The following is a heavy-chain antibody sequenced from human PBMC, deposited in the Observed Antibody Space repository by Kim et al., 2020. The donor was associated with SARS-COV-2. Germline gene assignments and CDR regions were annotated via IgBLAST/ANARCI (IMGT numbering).Heavy chain of an antibody. CDR1: GGTFSSYA. V-gene: IGHV1-69*13. CDR3: AREGYYYDRQTNWFDP. Sequence: SVKVSCKASGGTFSSYAISWVRQAPGQGLEWMGGIIPIFGTANYAQKFQGRVTITADESTSTAYMELSSLRSEDTAVYYCAREGYYYDRQTNWFDPWGQGTLVTVSS. J-gene: IGHJ5*02. CDR2: IIPIFGTA. D-gene: IGHD3-22*01.